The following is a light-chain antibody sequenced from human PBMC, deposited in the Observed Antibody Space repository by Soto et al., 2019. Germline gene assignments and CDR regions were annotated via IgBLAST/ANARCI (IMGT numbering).Light chain of an antibody. CDR2: GAS. CDR1: QDISHF. J-gene: IGKJ1*01. CDR3: QKYNKDSPAT. V-gene: IGKV1-27*01. Sequence: DIQLTQSPSSLSASVGDRVTFTCRASQDISHFLAWYQQRPGEVPRLLIYGASTLQSGVSSRFSGSEFGTDFTLTIASLQPEDVATYYCQKYNKDSPATFGPGTKVEIK.